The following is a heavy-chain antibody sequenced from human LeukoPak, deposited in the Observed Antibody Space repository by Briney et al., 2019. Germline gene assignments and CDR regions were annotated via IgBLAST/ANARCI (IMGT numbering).Heavy chain of an antibody. CDR1: GGSISSSSYY. CDR2: IYYSGST. CDR3: ARSGYSADLLGY. J-gene: IGHJ4*02. V-gene: IGHV4-39*07. Sequence: SETLSLTCTVSGGSISSSSYYWGWIRQPPGKGLEWIGSIYYSGSTYYNPSLKSRVTISVDTSKNQFSLQLNSVTPEDTAVYYCARSGYSADLLGYWGQGTLVTVSS. D-gene: IGHD5-12*01.